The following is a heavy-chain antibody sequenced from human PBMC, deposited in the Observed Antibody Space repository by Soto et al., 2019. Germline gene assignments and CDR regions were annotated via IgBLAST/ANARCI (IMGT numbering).Heavy chain of an antibody. D-gene: IGHD6-13*01. V-gene: IGHV1-2*04. CDR2: INPNSGGT. Sequence: ASVKVSCKASGYTFTGYYMHWVRQAPGQGLEWMGWINPNSGGTNYAQKFQGWVTMTRDTSISTAYMELSRLRSDDTAVYYCARVRLGIAAAGTRYYYYGMDVWGQGTTVTVSS. CDR1: GYTFTGYY. J-gene: IGHJ6*02. CDR3: ARVRLGIAAAGTRYYYYGMDV.